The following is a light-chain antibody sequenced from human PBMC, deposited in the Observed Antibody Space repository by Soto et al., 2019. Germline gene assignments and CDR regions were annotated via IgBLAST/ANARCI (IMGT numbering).Light chain of an antibody. CDR2: GAS. V-gene: IGKV3-15*01. Sequence: EVVLTQSPATLSVSPGAGATLSCRASQSVGSNLAWYQQKPGQTPRVLIYGASTRAIAIPARFSGSGSGTEFTLTINSLQSEDFAVYFCQTVDKWPLFGQGTRLEIK. CDR1: QSVGSN. CDR3: QTVDKWPL. J-gene: IGKJ5*01.